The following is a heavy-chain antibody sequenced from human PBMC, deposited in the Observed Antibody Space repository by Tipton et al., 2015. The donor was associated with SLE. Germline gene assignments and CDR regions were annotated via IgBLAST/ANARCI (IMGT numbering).Heavy chain of an antibody. V-gene: IGHV4-31*02. J-gene: IGHJ4*02. CDR1: GVSLSTGGHY. CDR3: TRGALLLWFGD. CDR2: IFHNGST. Sequence: TLSLTCTVSGVSLSTGGHYWSWVRQHPGKGLEFIGYIFHNGSTLYNPSLKSRVSMSVASSRKQFSLKLTSVTAADTAVYYCTRGALLLWFGDWGQGTRVTVSS. D-gene: IGHD3-10*01.